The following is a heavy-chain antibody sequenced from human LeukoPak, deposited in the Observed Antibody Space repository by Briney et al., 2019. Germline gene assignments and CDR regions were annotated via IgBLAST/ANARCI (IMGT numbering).Heavy chain of an antibody. J-gene: IGHJ4*02. CDR3: ARWHSHGRYFDY. V-gene: IGHV4-61*01. CDR1: GGSISSSSYC. CDR2: NCDSDNT. Sequence: SEALSLTCTVSGGSISSSSYCWNWIRQPPGKGLEWIGYNCDSDNTDYKPSLKSRVTISPDTSKNQFSLKLTSATAADTAVYYCARWHSHGRYFDYWGQGALVTVSS. D-gene: IGHD2-21*01.